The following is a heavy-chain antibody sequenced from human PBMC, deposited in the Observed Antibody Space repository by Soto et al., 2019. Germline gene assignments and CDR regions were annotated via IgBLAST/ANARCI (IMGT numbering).Heavy chain of an antibody. CDR1: GFTFSSYG. CDR2: IWYDGSTK. V-gene: IGHV3-33*01. CDR3: ARDLRYCGGDCYPYYGMDV. J-gene: IGHJ6*02. Sequence: GGSLRLSCAASGFTFSSYGMHWVRQAPGKGLEWVAVIWYDGSTKYYADSVKCRFTISRDNSKNTLYLQMNSLRAEDTAVYYCARDLRYCGGDCYPYYGMDVWGQGTTVTVSS. D-gene: IGHD2-21*02.